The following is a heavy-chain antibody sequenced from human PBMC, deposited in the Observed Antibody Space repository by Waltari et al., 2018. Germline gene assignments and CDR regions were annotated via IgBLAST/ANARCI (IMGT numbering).Heavy chain of an antibody. CDR2: ISYDGSNK. CDR3: ARGPHIVVVIAIDY. CDR1: GFTFSSSA. D-gene: IGHD2-21*01. Sequence: QVQLVESGGGVVQPGRSLRLSCAASGFTFSSSAMHWVRQAPCKGLEWVAVISYDGSNKYYADSVKGRFTISRDNSKNTLYLQMNSLRAEDTAVYYCARGPHIVVVIAIDYWGQGTLVTVSS. J-gene: IGHJ4*02. V-gene: IGHV3-30-3*01.